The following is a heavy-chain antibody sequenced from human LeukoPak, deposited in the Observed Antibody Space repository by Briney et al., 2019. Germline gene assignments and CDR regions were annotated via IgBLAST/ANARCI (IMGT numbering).Heavy chain of an antibody. D-gene: IGHD3-22*01. J-gene: IGHJ4*02. CDR2: ISAYNGST. V-gene: IGHV1-18*01. Sequence: ASVKVSCKASGYTFTSYGISWVRQAPGQGLEWMGWISAYNGSTNYAQKLQGRVTITADKSTSTAYMELSSLRSEDTAVYYCARGHYYDSSGYYYVVSYYFDYWGQGTLVTVSS. CDR3: ARGHYYDSSGYYYVVSYYFDY. CDR1: GYTFTSYG.